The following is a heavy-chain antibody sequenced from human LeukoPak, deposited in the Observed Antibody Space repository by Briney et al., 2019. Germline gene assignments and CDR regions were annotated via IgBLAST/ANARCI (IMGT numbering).Heavy chain of an antibody. V-gene: IGHV7-4-1*02. D-gene: IGHD6-13*01. CDR2: INTNTENP. CDR1: GYTFTSYD. J-gene: IGHJ5*02. Sequence: GASVKVSCKASGYTFTSYDNNWVRQAPGQGLEWMGWINTNTENPTYAQGFTGRFVFALDTSVTTAYLQISSLEAEDTAVYYCARGIAAAGLNWFDPWGQGTLVTVSS. CDR3: ARGIAAAGLNWFDP.